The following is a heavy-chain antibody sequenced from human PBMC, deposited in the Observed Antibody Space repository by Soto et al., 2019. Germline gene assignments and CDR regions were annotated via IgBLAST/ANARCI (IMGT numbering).Heavy chain of an antibody. CDR3: ARLEGGGDFDI. D-gene: IGHD2-21*01. CDR1: GGSISSGGYS. V-gene: IGHV4-30-2*01. CDR2: IYHSGST. Sequence: SETLSLTCAVSGGSISSGGYSWSWIRQPPGKGLEWIGYIYHSGSTYYNPSLKSRVTISVDRSKNQFSLKLSSVTAADTAVYYCARLEGGGDFDICGHGTMVTV. J-gene: IGHJ3*02.